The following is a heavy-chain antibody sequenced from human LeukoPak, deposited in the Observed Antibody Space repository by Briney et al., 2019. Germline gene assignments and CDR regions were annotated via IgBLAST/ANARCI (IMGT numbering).Heavy chain of an antibody. V-gene: IGHV3-74*01. J-gene: IGHJ3*02. D-gene: IGHD7-27*01. CDR2: ISSDGTST. Sequence: GGSLRLSCAASGLTFSSYWMHWVRQPPAKGLVWVSHISSDGTSTSYADSVKGRFTISRDNAKNTLYLQMNGLRAEDADVYYCVTGNPGSFDIWGQGTMVTVTS. CDR1: GLTFSSYW. CDR3: VTGNPGSFDI.